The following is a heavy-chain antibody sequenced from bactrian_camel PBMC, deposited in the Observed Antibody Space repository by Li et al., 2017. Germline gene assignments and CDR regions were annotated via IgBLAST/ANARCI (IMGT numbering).Heavy chain of an antibody. CDR2: IDSAGST. D-gene: IGHD2*01. V-gene: IGHV3S1*01. CDR1: GYDYIASC. CDR3: AADQSQGGKYCYNLWRAQILDY. J-gene: IGHJ4*01. Sequence: HVQLVESGGGSVQAGGSLTLSCVASGYDYIASCMNWFYQAPGKEREGIALIDSAGSTMYAGTVKGRFTVYVDNAKDTFNLRLSDLTPEDTGTYYCAADQSQGGKYCYNLWRAQILDYWGQGTQVTVS.